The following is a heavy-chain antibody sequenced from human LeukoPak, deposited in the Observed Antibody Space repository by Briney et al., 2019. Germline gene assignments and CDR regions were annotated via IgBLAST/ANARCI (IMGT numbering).Heavy chain of an antibody. J-gene: IGHJ4*02. CDR2: ISSSSSYI. CDR1: GFTFSSYA. CDR3: ARGCGSDCYPLRDY. D-gene: IGHD2-21*02. Sequence: GGSLRLSCAASGFTFSSYAMNWVRRAPGKGLEWVSSISSSSSYIYYADSVKDRFTISRDNAKNSLYLQMSSLGAEDTAVYYCARGCGSDCYPLRDYWGQGTLVTVSS. V-gene: IGHV3-21*06.